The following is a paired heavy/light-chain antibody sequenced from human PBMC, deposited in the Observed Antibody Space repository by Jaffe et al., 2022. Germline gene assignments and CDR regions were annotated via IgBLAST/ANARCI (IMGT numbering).Heavy chain of an antibody. J-gene: IGHJ4*02. Sequence: EVQLVESGGGLVQSGRSLRLSCAASGFTFEGYAMHWVRQAPGRGLEWVSGIGWDGDYKAYADSVKGRFTISRDNAKNSLYLQMNSLGPEDTALYYCAKEKQWPGPIDYWGQGTLVTVSS. D-gene: IGHD6-19*01. CDR2: IGWDGDYK. V-gene: IGHV3-9*01. CDR3: AKEKQWPGPIDY. CDR1: GFTFEGYA.
Light chain of an antibody. J-gene: IGKJ1*01. V-gene: IGKV3-20*01. CDR2: DAS. CDR3: LQYGNSPSPWT. CDR1: RSISSNS. Sequence: EIVLTQSPGTLSLSPGDRATLSCRASRSISSNSLAWYQQKPGQVPRLLIYDASTRATDISDNFSGSGSGTDFTLTISRLEPEDFAVYYCLQYGNSPSPWTFGQGAKVEIK.